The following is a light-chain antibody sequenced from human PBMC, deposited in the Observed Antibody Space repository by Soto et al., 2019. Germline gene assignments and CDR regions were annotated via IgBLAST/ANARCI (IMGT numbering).Light chain of an antibody. Sequence: DIQMTQSPSSLSASVGDRVTITCRARPRISSSLNWYQQKPGKAPKLLIYAASSLQSGVPSRFSGSRSGTDFTLTISSLTPEDCATYYCQQNYSTSCTFGQGTKVEIK. V-gene: IGKV1-39*01. J-gene: IGKJ1*01. CDR1: PRISSS. CDR3: QQNYSTSCT. CDR2: AAS.